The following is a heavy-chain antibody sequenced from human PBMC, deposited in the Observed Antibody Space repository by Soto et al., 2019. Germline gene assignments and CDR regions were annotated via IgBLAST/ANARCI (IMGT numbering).Heavy chain of an antibody. CDR1: GYTFTSYA. V-gene: IGHV1-3*01. J-gene: IGHJ6*03. D-gene: IGHD3-9*01. CDR3: ASGGDILTVSTPGGYYYYMDV. Sequence: QVQLVQSGAEVKKPGASVKVSCKASGYTFTSYAMHWVRQAPGQRLEWMGWINAGNGNTKYSQKFQGRVIITRDTSASTAYMDLSSLRSEDTAVYYCASGGDILTVSTPGGYYYYMDVWGKGTTVTVSS. CDR2: INAGNGNT.